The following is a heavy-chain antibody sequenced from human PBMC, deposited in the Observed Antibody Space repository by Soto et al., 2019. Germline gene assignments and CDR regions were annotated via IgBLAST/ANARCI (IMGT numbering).Heavy chain of an antibody. CDR1: GFTFSSYW. CDR3: ARALWPHSSGYAYDAFDI. D-gene: IGHD3-22*01. V-gene: IGHV3-74*01. CDR2: INSDGSST. Sequence: GGSLRLSCAASGFTFSSYWMHWVRQAPGKGLVWVSRINSDGSSTSYADSVKGRFTISRDNAKNTLYLQMNSLRAEDTAVYYCARALWPHSSGYAYDAFDIWGQGTMVTVSS. J-gene: IGHJ3*02.